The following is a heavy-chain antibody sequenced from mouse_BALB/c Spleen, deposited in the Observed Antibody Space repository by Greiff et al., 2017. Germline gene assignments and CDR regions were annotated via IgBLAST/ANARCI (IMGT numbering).Heavy chain of an antibody. D-gene: IGHD1-1*01. V-gene: IGHV2-9*02. CDR1: GFSLTSYG. CDR3: ASDIYCCGSSSGY. Sequence: VKLMESGPGLVAPSQCLSITCTVSGFSLTSYGVHWVRQPPGKGLEWLGVIWAGGSKNYNSAHMSRLSISKDNSKSQVFLKMNSLQTDDTAMYYCASDIYCCGSSSGYWGQGTTLTVSS. CDR2: IWAGGSK. J-gene: IGHJ2*01.